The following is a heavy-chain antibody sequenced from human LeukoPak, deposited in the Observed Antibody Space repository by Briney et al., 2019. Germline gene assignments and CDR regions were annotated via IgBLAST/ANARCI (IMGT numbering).Heavy chain of an antibody. V-gene: IGHV1-2*02. Sequence: GASVKDSCKASGYTFTGYYMHWVRQAPGQGLEWMGWNNPNSGGTNYAQKFQGRVTMTRETSISTAYMELSRLRSDDTAVYYCARGPTFYCSGGSWYYYGMEVWGQGATVTVSS. J-gene: IGHJ6*02. CDR3: ARGPTFYCSGGSWYYYGMEV. CDR1: GYTFTGYY. D-gene: IGHD2-15*01. CDR2: NNPNSGGT.